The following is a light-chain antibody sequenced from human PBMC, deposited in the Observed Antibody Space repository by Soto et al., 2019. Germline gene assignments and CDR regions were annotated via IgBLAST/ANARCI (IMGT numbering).Light chain of an antibody. V-gene: IGKV3-20*01. J-gene: IGKJ1*01. Sequence: EVVLTQSPGTLSLSPGERATLSCRASQSVSTSFLAWYQQKPGQAPRLLIYGAFSRATGIPDRFSGSGSGTDFTLTISRPEPEDFAVYYCQQYGSSRTFGQGTKVDVK. CDR3: QQYGSSRT. CDR1: QSVSTSF. CDR2: GAF.